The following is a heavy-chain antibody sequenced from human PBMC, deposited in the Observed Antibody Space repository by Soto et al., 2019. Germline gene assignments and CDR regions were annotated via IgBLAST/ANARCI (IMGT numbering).Heavy chain of an antibody. CDR2: IKQDGSEK. J-gene: IGHJ4*02. Sequence: EVQLVESGGGLAQPGGSLRLSCAASGFTLSSYWMSWVRQAPGKGLEWVANIKQDGSEKYYVDSVKGRFTISRDNAKNSLYLQMNSLRAEDTAVYYCARVPGSGYNYGSTFDYWGQGTLVTVSS. D-gene: IGHD5-18*01. CDR1: GFTLSSYW. CDR3: ARVPGSGYNYGSTFDY. V-gene: IGHV3-7*05.